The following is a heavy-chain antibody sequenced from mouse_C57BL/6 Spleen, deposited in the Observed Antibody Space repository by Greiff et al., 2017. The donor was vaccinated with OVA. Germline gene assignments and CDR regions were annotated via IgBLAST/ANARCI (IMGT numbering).Heavy chain of an antibody. CDR3: ARDDDEWFAY. V-gene: IGHV5-4*01. J-gene: IGHJ3*01. D-gene: IGHD2-12*01. CDR2: ISDGGSYT. Sequence: EVQGVESGGGLVKPGGSLKLSCAASGFTFSSYAMSWVRQTPEKRLEWVATISDGGSYTYYPDNVKGRFTISRDNAKNNLYLQMSHLKSEDTAMYYCARDDDEWFAYWGQGTLVTVSA. CDR1: GFTFSSYA.